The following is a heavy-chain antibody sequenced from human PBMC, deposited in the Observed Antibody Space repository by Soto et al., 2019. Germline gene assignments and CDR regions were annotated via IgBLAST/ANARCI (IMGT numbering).Heavy chain of an antibody. CDR1: GYTFTSYY. D-gene: IGHD2-2*01. J-gene: IGHJ6*02. CDR2: INPSGGST. Sequence: ASVKVSCKASGYTFTSYYMHWVRQAPGQGLEWMGIINPSGGSTSYAQKFQGRVTMTRDTSTSTVYMELSSLRSEDTAVYYCATDFNDIVVATAVLWRGYYYYGMDVWGQGNTVTVSS. CDR3: ATDFNDIVVATAVLWRGYYYYGMDV. V-gene: IGHV1-46*01.